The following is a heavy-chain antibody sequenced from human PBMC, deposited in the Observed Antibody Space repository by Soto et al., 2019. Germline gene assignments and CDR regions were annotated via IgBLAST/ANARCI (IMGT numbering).Heavy chain of an antibody. CDR2: IKSKTDGGTT. V-gene: IGHV3-15*01. CDR3: TTERPDTPMVFDY. CDR1: GFPFINAW. D-gene: IGHD5-18*01. Sequence: WGSLRLSCAASGFPFINAWIIFFRHSPFKGLEWVVRIKSKTDGGTTDYAAPVKGRFTISRDDSKNTLYLQMNNLKTEGTVIYYCTTERPDTPMVFDYWGQGTLVTVSS. J-gene: IGHJ4*02.